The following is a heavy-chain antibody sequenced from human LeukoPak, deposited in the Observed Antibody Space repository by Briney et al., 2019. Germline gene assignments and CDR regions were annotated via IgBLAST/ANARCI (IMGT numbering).Heavy chain of an antibody. CDR2: ISGSGGST. CDR3: AKAIAVAGTYAFDI. D-gene: IGHD6-19*01. V-gene: IGHV3-23*01. J-gene: IGHJ3*02. CDR1: GFTFSRYA. Sequence: TGGSLRLSCAASGFTFSRYAMSWVRQAPGKGLEWVSAISGSGGSTYYADSVKGRFTISRDNSKNTLYLQMNSLRAEDTAVYYCAKAIAVAGTYAFDIWGQGTMVTASS.